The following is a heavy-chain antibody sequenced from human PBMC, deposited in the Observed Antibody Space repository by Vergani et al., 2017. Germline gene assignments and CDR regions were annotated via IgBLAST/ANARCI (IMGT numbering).Heavy chain of an antibody. V-gene: IGHV4-34*01. CDR2: INHSGST. D-gene: IGHD6-6*01. CDR3: ARVRIAARHPTRFDP. Sequence: QVQLQQWGAGLLTPSETLSLTCAVYGGSFSGYYWSWIRQPPGKGLEWIGEINHSGSTNYNPSLKSRVTISVDTSKNQFSLTLSSVTAPYTAVYYCARVRIAARHPTRFDPWGQGTLVTVSS. CDR1: GGSFSGYY. J-gene: IGHJ5*02.